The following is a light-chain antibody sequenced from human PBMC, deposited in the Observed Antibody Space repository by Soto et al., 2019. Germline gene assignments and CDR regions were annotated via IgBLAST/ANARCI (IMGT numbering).Light chain of an antibody. CDR1: QNVNGW. Sequence: DIQMTQSPSTLSSSVGDRVTLNCRASQNVNGWLAWYQQKPGKAPKLLINKASSLESGVPSRFSGRGFGTEFTLTISSLQTDDFATYYCQQYDTLCTFGQGTKVDI. CDR2: KAS. CDR3: QQYDTLCT. J-gene: IGKJ1*01. V-gene: IGKV1-5*03.